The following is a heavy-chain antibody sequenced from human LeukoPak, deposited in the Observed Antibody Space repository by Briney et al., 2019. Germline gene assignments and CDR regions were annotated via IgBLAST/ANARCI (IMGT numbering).Heavy chain of an antibody. CDR3: ARSGYYSYYFEF. Sequence: GGSLRLSCATSGFTFRTFWMTWVRQVPGRGLEWVANIKQDGSEKNYVGSVRGRFTISRDNTQNSLHLQMNSLRVEDTATYYCARSGYYSYYFEFWGQGTLVTASS. CDR1: GFTFRTFW. CDR2: IKQDGSEK. V-gene: IGHV3-7*01. J-gene: IGHJ4*02. D-gene: IGHD3-22*01.